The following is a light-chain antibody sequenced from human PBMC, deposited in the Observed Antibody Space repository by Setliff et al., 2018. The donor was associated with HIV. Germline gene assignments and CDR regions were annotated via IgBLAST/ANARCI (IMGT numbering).Light chain of an antibody. V-gene: IGLV1-40*01. J-gene: IGLJ1*01. CDR2: GNS. CDR1: RSNIGAGYD. CDR3: QSYDSSLSGYV. Sequence: QSVLTQPPSVSGAPGQRVAISCTGSRSNIGAGYDVQWYQQLPGTAPKLVMFGNSNRPSGVPDRFSDSKSGTSASLDISGLQAEDEADYYCQSYDSSLSGYVFGTGTKVTVL.